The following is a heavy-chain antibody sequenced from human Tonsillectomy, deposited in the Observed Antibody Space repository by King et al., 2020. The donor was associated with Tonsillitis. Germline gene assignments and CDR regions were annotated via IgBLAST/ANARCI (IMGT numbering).Heavy chain of an antibody. CDR2: IWYDGSNK. V-gene: IGHV3-33*01. CDR1: GFTFSSYG. J-gene: IGHJ4*02. Sequence: VQLVESGGGVVQPGRSLRLSCAASGFTFSSYGMHWVRQAPGKGLEGVAVIWYDGSNKYYADSVKGRFTISRDNSKNTLYLQMNSLRAEDTAVYYCAREGGSSGREFDYWGQGTLVTVSS. D-gene: IGHD6-19*01. CDR3: AREGGSSGREFDY.